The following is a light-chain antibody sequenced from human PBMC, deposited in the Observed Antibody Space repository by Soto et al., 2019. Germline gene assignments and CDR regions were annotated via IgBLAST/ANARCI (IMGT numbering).Light chain of an antibody. Sequence: QAVVTQPPSVSGAPGQRVTISCTGSSSNIGAGYDVHWYQQLPGTAPKLLIYGNSNRPSGVPDRFSGSKSGTSAYLAITGXXXXXXXXXYCQSYDSSLSGYVVFGGGTKLTV. CDR2: GNS. CDR1: SSNIGAGYD. CDR3: QSYDSSLSGYVV. J-gene: IGLJ2*01. V-gene: IGLV1-40*01.